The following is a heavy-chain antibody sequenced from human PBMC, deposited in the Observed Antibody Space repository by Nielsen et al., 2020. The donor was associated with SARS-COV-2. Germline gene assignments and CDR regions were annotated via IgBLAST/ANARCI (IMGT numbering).Heavy chain of an antibody. D-gene: IGHD4-17*01. Sequence: SETLSFTCAVYGGSFSGYYWSWIRQPPGKGLEWIGEINHSGSTNYNPSLKSRVTISVDTSKNQFSLKLSSVTAADTAVYYCARVDYGDYGTVDYWGQGTLVTVSS. CDR2: INHSGST. J-gene: IGHJ4*02. V-gene: IGHV4-34*01. CDR3: ARVDYGDYGTVDY. CDR1: GGSFSGYY.